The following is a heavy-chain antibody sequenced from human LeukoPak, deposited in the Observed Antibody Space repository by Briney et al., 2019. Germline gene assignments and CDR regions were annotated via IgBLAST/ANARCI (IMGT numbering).Heavy chain of an antibody. Sequence: GGSLRLSCAASGFTFSSYWMSWVRQAPGKGLEWVANIKQDGSEKYYVDSVKGRFTISRDNAKNSLFLQMNSLRADDTAVYYCARESEQLVRAFDIWGQGTMVTVSS. J-gene: IGHJ3*02. D-gene: IGHD6-13*01. V-gene: IGHV3-7*01. CDR3: ARESEQLVRAFDI. CDR1: GFTFSSYW. CDR2: IKQDGSEK.